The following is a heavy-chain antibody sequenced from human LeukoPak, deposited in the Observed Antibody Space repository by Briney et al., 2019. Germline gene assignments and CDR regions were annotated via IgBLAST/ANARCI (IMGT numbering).Heavy chain of an antibody. D-gene: IGHD2-21*02. CDR1: GGSISSGGDS. Sequence: PSQTLSLTCAVSGGSISSGGDSWSWIRQPPGKGLEWIGYIYHSGSTYYNPSLKSRVTISVDRSKNQFSLKLSSVTAADTAVYYCARAVVTAINWFDPWGQGTLVTVSS. J-gene: IGHJ5*02. CDR2: IYHSGST. V-gene: IGHV4-30-2*01. CDR3: ARAVVTAINWFDP.